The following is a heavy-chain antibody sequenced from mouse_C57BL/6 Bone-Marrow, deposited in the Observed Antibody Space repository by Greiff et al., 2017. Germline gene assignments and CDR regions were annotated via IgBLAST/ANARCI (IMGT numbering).Heavy chain of an antibody. Sequence: QVQLKQPGAELVKPGASVKMSCKASGYTFTSYWITWVKQKPGQGLEWIGDIYPGSGSTNYNEKFKSKATLTVDTSSSTAYMQLSSLTSEDSAVYYCARPTVVARFDYWGQGTTLTVSS. J-gene: IGHJ2*01. V-gene: IGHV1-55*01. CDR1: GYTFTSYW. CDR3: ARPTVVARFDY. D-gene: IGHD1-1*01. CDR2: IYPGSGST.